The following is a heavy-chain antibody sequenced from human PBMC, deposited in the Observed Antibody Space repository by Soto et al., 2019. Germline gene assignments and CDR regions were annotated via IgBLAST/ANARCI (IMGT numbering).Heavy chain of an antibody. D-gene: IGHD6-13*01. CDR1: GFTVANFA. CDR2: LTVNGGDT. J-gene: IGHJ4*02. Sequence: GGSLRLSCAASGFTVANFAMSGVRQAPGKGLEWVSGLTVNGGDTYYADSVKGRFTISRDNPKNTLYLQMNSLRAEDTAIYYCAKDPGQSSSPWYGIDFDYWGQGTLVTVSS. CDR3: AKDPGQSSSPWYGIDFDY. V-gene: IGHV3-23*01.